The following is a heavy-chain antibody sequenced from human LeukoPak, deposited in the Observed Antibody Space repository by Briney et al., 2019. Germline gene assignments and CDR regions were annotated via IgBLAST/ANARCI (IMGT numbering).Heavy chain of an antibody. Sequence: AGGSLRLSCAASGFTFSSYAMHWVRQAPGKGLEWVAVISYDGSNKYYADSVKGRFTISRDNSKNTLYLQMNSLRAEDTAVYYCARDSSNDIPFDYWGQGTLVTVSS. CDR1: GFTFSSYA. V-gene: IGHV3-30*04. J-gene: IGHJ4*02. CDR2: ISYDGSNK. CDR3: ARDSSNDIPFDY. D-gene: IGHD3-9*01.